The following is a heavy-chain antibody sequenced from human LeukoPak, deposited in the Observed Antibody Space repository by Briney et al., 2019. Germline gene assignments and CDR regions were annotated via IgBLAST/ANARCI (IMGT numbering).Heavy chain of an antibody. J-gene: IGHJ4*02. Sequence: KPSETLSLTCAVSGYSISSGYYWGWIRQPPGKGLERIGNISHSGSTYYNPSLKSRVTVSVDTSKNQFSLKLSSVTAADTAVYYSARHRRGSSEGYWGQGTLVTVSS. CDR3: ARHRRGSSEGY. CDR1: GYSISSGYY. CDR2: ISHSGST. V-gene: IGHV4-38-2*01. D-gene: IGHD1-26*01.